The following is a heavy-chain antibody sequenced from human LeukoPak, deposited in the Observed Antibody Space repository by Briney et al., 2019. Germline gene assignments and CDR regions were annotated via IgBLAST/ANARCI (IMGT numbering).Heavy chain of an antibody. V-gene: IGHV1-69*02. CDR3: ARGLPYYYGSGRSTGDY. D-gene: IGHD3-10*01. Sequence: SVKVSCKASGGTFSSYTISWVRQAPGQGLEWMGRIIPILGIANYAQKFQGRVTITADKSTSTAYMELSSLRSEDTAVYYCARGLPYYYGSGRSTGDYWGQGTLVTVSS. J-gene: IGHJ4*02. CDR1: GGTFSSYT. CDR2: IIPILGIA.